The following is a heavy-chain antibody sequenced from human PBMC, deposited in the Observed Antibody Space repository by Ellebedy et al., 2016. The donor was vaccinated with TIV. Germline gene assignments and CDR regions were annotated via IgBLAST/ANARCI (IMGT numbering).Heavy chain of an antibody. J-gene: IGHJ5*02. Sequence: SETLSLXXTVSGGSVSSGSYYWSWIRQPPGKGLEWIGYIYYSGSTNYNPSLKSRVTISVDTSKNQFSLKLSSVTAADTAVYYCARLQYCSSTSCYSWFNPWGQGTLVTVSS. CDR2: IYYSGST. D-gene: IGHD2-2*02. CDR1: GGSVSSGSYY. V-gene: IGHV4-61*01. CDR3: ARLQYCSSTSCYSWFNP.